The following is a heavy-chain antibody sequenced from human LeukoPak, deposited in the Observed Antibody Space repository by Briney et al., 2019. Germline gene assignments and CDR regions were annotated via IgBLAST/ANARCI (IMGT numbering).Heavy chain of an antibody. Sequence: ASVNVSCKASGYTFTGYYMHWVRQAPGQGLEWMGWINPNSGGTNYAQKFQGRVTMTRDTSISTAYMELSRLRSDDTAVYYCARDVSSSNWFDPWGQGTLVTVSS. CDR2: INPNSGGT. V-gene: IGHV1-2*02. CDR3: ARDVSSSNWFDP. J-gene: IGHJ5*02. CDR1: GYTFTGYY. D-gene: IGHD6-6*01.